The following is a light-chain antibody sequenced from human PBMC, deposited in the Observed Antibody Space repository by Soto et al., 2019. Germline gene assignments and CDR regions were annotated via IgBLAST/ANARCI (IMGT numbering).Light chain of an antibody. CDR2: DAS. J-gene: IGKJ2*01. Sequence: DIQVTQSPPTLSASVGDRVTITCRASQTISTWMAWYQQKPGKAPKLLVYDASTLQSGVASRFSGSGSGTEFTLIISGLQPDDSATYYCQVYDSHSVAFGQGTKVEIK. CDR1: QTISTW. V-gene: IGKV1-5*01. CDR3: QVYDSHSVA.